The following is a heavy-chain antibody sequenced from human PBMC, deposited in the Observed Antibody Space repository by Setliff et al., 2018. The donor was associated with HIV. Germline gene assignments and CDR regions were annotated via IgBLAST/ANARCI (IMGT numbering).Heavy chain of an antibody. CDR1: GYTFSSYG. Sequence: ASVKVSCKASGYTFSSYGISWVRQAPGQGLEWMGWVSVYNGKTDYAQKLQGRVTMTTDTSTSTAYMELRSLRSGDTAVYYCARTIGLLWFGELDSWGQGTPVTVSS. J-gene: IGHJ5*01. CDR3: ARTIGLLWFGELDS. CDR2: VSVYNGKT. V-gene: IGHV1-18*01. D-gene: IGHD3-10*01.